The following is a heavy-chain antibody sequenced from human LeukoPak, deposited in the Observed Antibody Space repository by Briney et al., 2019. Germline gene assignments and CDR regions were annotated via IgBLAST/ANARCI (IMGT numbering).Heavy chain of an antibody. J-gene: IGHJ4*02. D-gene: IGHD3-22*01. CDR3: ARGGDYDSSGRFDY. CDR1: GGSFSGYY. Sequence: PSETLSLTCAVYGGSFSGYYWSWIRQPPGKGLEWIGEINHSGSTNYNPSLKSRVTISVDTSKNQFSLKLSSVTAADTAVYYCARGGDYDSSGRFDYWGQGTLVTVSS. V-gene: IGHV4-34*01. CDR2: INHSGST.